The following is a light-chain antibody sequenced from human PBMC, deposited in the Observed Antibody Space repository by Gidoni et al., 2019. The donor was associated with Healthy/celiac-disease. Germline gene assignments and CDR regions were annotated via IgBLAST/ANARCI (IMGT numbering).Light chain of an antibody. CDR2: AAS. V-gene: IGKV1-39*01. CDR3: QQSYSTPQT. Sequence: DIQMTHSPSSLSASVGDRVTITRRASQSISSYLNWYQKNPGQAPKLLIYAASSLKSGVPSRFSGSGAGTDFTLTISSLQPEDFANYYWQQSYSTPQTFXXXTKVEIK. J-gene: IGKJ1*01. CDR1: QSISSY.